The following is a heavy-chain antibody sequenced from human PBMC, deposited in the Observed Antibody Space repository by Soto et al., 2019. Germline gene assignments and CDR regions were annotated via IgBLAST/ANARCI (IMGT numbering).Heavy chain of an antibody. V-gene: IGHV3-33*01. CDR2: IRFDGTNT. Sequence: PGGSLRLSCAASGIIFTGYGMHWFRQAPGQGLEWVAVIRFDGTNTYYADSVKGRFTISRDNSKNMLYLQMNSLRAEDTAVYYCARYLGFRGYAAIGMVVLRQGTTVTVSS. D-gene: IGHD6-25*01. CDR1: GIIFTGYG. CDR3: ARYLGFRGYAAIGMVV. J-gene: IGHJ6*02.